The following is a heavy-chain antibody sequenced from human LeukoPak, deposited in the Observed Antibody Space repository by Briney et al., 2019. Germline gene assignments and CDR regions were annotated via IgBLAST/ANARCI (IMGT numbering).Heavy chain of an antibody. V-gene: IGHV4-39*01. Sequence: SETLSLTCTVSNGSISSISYDWAWLREPPGRGLEWAASAFYSGSTYYNPSLKSRVTISVDTSKNQFSLKLSSVTAADTAVYYCARGRWLRFNYWGQGTLVTDSS. CDR2: AFYSGST. J-gene: IGHJ4*02. CDR1: NGSISSISYD. D-gene: IGHD5-24*01. CDR3: ARGRWLRFNY.